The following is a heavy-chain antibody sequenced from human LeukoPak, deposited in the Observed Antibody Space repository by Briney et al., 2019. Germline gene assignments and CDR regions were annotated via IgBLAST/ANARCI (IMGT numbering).Heavy chain of an antibody. CDR1: GFIFSTYW. CDR2: IKQDGSEE. V-gene: IGHV3-7*01. J-gene: IGHJ4*02. CDR3: ARHLHWSFAY. Sequence: GGSLRLSCAPSGFIFSTYWMTWVRQAPGKGLEWVANIKQDGSEEYYVDSVRGRFTISRDSAKNSLYLQMNSLRAGDTAMYYCARHLHWSFAYWGQGALVTVSS. D-gene: IGHD2-8*02.